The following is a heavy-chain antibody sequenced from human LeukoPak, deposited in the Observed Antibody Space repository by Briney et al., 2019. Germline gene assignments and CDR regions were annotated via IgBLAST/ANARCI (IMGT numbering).Heavy chain of an antibody. Sequence: SETLSLTCTVSGDSISSYYWSWIRQPAGKGLEWIGRIHTSGRTNYNPSLKSRVTMSVDTSKNQFSLKLSSVTAADTAVYYCARVIAAAGIAFDIWGQGTMVTVSS. CDR3: ARVIAAAGIAFDI. J-gene: IGHJ3*02. CDR1: GDSISSYY. D-gene: IGHD6-13*01. V-gene: IGHV4-4*07. CDR2: IHTSGRT.